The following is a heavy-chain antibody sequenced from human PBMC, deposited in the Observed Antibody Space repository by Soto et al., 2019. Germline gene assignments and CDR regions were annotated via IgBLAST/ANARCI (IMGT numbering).Heavy chain of an antibody. V-gene: IGHV4-34*01. D-gene: IGHD3-10*01. CDR2: INDSGST. Sequence: QVQLQQWGAGLLKPSETLSLTCDIYGGSFIGYYWGWIRQPPGKGLEWVGEINDSGSTNYKPSLASRVTISVDTSKNQISLNLSSVTVADTAVYYCARGRGDDFASWGQGTLVTVSS. CDR3: ARGRGDDFAS. CDR1: GGSFIGYY. J-gene: IGHJ5*01.